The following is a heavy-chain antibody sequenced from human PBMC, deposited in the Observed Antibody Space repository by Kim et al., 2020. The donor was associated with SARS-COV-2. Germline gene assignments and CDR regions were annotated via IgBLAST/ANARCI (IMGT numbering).Heavy chain of an antibody. CDR3: ARGGYCSGGSCYSLQGLFFP. CDR1: GGSISSYY. Sequence: SETLSLTCTVSGGSISSYYWSWIRQPPGKGLEWIGYIYYSGSTKYNPSLKSRVTISVDTSKNQFSLKLSSVIAADTAVYYCARGGYCSGGSCYSLQGLFFPWGQGNLVTVSS. D-gene: IGHD2-15*01. V-gene: IGHV4-59*01. J-gene: IGHJ5*02. CDR2: IYYSGST.